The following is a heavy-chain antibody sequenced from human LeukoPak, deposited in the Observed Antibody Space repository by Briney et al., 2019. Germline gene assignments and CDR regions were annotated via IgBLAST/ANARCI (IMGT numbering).Heavy chain of an antibody. CDR2: IYYSGST. Sequence: SETLSLTCTVSGGSISSCYWSWIRQPPGKGLEWIGYIYYSGSTNYNPSLKSRVTISVDTSKNQFSLKLSSVTAADTAVYYCASSYYYDSSEKNAFDIWGQGTMVTVSS. CDR1: GGSISSCY. J-gene: IGHJ3*02. D-gene: IGHD3-22*01. CDR3: ASSYYYDSSEKNAFDI. V-gene: IGHV4-59*01.